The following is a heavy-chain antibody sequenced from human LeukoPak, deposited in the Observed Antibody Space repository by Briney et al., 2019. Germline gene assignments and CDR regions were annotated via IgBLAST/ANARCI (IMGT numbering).Heavy chain of an antibody. V-gene: IGHV3-53*01. Sequence: PGGSLRLSCAASGFTVSSNYMSWVRQAPGKGLEWVSVIYSGGSTYYADSVRGRFTISRDNSKNTLYLQMNSLRAEDTAVYYCARDATMGFYFDYWGQGTLVTVSS. CDR3: ARDATMGFYFDY. CDR2: IYSGGST. J-gene: IGHJ4*02. CDR1: GFTVSSNY. D-gene: IGHD3-16*01.